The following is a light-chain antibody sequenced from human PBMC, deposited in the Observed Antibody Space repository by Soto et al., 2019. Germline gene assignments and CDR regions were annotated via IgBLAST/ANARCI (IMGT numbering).Light chain of an antibody. V-gene: IGKV3-20*01. J-gene: IGKJ1*01. CDR2: GAS. CDR3: QRYGRSPWT. CDR1: QSVSSGD. Sequence: VLTQSPGTLSLSPGERATLSCRASQSVSSGDFAWFQQKPGQAPRLLIYGASNMATGIPERFSGSGSGTDFTLTISKLEPEDFAVYYCQRYGRSPWTFGQGTKVEIK.